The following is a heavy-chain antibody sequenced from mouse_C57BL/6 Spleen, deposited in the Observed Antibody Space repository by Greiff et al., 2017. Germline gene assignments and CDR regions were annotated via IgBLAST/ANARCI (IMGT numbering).Heavy chain of an antibody. Sequence: QVQLQQPGAELVQPGASVKLSCKASGYTFTSYWMHWVQPSPGQGLEWIGMIHPNSGSNNDNEKFKSKATRTVDKYSSTAYIQLSSLTSEDSAVDYCARSWEIGYFDDWGQGTTLTVSS. CDR2: IHPNSGSN. V-gene: IGHV1-64*01. D-gene: IGHD4-1*01. CDR1: GYTFTSYW. CDR3: ARSWEIGYFDD. J-gene: IGHJ2*01.